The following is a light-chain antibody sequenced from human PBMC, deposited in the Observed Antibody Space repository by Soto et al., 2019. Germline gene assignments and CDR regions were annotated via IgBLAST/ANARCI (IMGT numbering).Light chain of an antibody. Sequence: QSVLTQPPSVSGAPGQRVTISCTGSSSNIGAGYDVNWYQQLPGTAPKLLIYVNSNRPSGVPDRFSGSKSGTSASLAITGLQAEDEADYYCQSYDSSLSGFYVFGTGIKVTVL. J-gene: IGLJ1*01. CDR3: QSYDSSLSGFYV. CDR1: SSNIGAGYD. V-gene: IGLV1-40*01. CDR2: VNS.